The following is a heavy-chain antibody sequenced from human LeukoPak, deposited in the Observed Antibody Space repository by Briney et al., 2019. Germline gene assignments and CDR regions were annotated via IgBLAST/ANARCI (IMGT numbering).Heavy chain of an antibody. CDR3: ARQIFGVVITWYYFDY. V-gene: IGHV6-1*01. CDR1: GNSVSSNSAA. CDR2: TYYRSKQYN. J-gene: IGHJ4*02. Sequence: SQTLSLTCAISGNSVSSNSAAWNWIRQSPSRCLEWLGRTYYRSKQYNDYAVSVKSRININPDTSKNQFSLQLNSVTPEDTAVYYCARQIFGVVITWYYFDYWGQGTLVTVSS. D-gene: IGHD3-3*01.